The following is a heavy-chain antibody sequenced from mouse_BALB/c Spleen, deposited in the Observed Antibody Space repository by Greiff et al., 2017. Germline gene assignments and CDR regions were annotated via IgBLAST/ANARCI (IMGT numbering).Heavy chain of an antibody. CDR3: AKMGSTMILYYAMDY. CDR2: IWRGGST. V-gene: IGHV2-5-1*01. CDR1: GFSLTSYG. Sequence: QVQLKQSGPSLVQPSQSLSITCTVSGFSLTSYGVHWVRQSPGKGLEWLGVIWRGGSTDYNAAFMSRLSITKDNSKSQVFFKMNSLQADDTAIYYCAKMGSTMILYYAMDYWGQGTSVTVSS. J-gene: IGHJ4*01. D-gene: IGHD2-4*01.